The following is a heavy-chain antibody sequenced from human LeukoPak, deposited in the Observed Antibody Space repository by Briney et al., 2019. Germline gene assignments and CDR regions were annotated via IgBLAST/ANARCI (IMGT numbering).Heavy chain of an antibody. CDR3: ARGDFGRYAFDF. Sequence: PEGSLRLSCAASGFTFSNYYMSWIRQAPGKGLEWASYINTIGTTIYYADSLKGRFTISRDNAKNSLSLQMDSLRAEDTAVYYCARGDFGRYAFDFWGQGTMVTVSS. J-gene: IGHJ3*01. CDR2: INTIGTTI. V-gene: IGHV3-11*01. CDR1: GFTFSNYY. D-gene: IGHD2/OR15-2a*01.